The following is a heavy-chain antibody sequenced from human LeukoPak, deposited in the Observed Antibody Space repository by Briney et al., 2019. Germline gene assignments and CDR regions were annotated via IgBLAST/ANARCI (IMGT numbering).Heavy chain of an antibody. J-gene: IGHJ6*03. CDR3: AKAPYTQGTYYYYYMDV. CDR2: INGRGGST. V-gene: IGHV3-23*01. CDR1: GFTFSNYA. Sequence: GGSLRLSCAASGFTFSNYAMSWVRQAPGKGLEWVSSINGRGGSTYYADSVKGRFTISRDNSKNTLYLQMNSLRAEDTAVYYCAKAPYTQGTYYYYYMDVWGKGTTVTVSS. D-gene: IGHD2-2*02.